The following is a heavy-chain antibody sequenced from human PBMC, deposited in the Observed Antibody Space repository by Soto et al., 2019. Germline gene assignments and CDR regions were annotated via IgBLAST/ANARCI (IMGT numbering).Heavy chain of an antibody. D-gene: IGHD2-2*01. CDR1: GFTFSSYG. CDR2: ISYDGSNK. Sequence: GGSLRLSCAASGFTFSSYGMHWVRQAPGKGLEWVAVISYDGSNKYYADSVKGRFTISRDNSKNTLYLQMNSLRAEDTAVYYCAKGVGSTRRTLDSWGQGTLVTVSS. J-gene: IGHJ4*02. CDR3: AKGVGSTRRTLDS. V-gene: IGHV3-30*18.